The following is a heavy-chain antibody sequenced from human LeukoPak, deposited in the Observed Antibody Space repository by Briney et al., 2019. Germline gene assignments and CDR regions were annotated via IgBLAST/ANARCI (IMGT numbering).Heavy chain of an antibody. V-gene: IGHV3-48*03. CDR2: ISSSGSTI. CDR3: ARREGIEDYYGSGSYYPSY. CDR1: GFTFSSYE. J-gene: IGHJ4*02. Sequence: GGSLRLSCAASGFTFSSYEMNWVRQAPGKGLEWVSYISSSGSTIYYADSVKGRFTISRDNAKNSLYLQMNSLRAEDTAVYYCARREGIEDYYGSGSYYPSYWGQGTLVTVSS. D-gene: IGHD3-10*01.